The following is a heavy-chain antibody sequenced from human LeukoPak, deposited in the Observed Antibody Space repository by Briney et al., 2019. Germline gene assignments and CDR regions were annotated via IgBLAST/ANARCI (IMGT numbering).Heavy chain of an antibody. CDR3: AGHHPRNTVDF. J-gene: IGHJ4*02. V-gene: IGHV4-59*08. CDR2: DIGSI. CDR1: GGSISSYY. Sequence: NPSETLSLTCTVSGGSISSYYWSWIRQPPGKGLEWIAYDIGSINYNPSLKSRVTISLDTSKNQFSLKLSSVTAADTAVYYCAGHHPRNTVDFWGQGTLVTVSS. D-gene: IGHD2/OR15-2a*01.